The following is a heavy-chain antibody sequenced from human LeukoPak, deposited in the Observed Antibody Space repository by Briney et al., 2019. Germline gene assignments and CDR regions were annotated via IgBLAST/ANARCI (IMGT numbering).Heavy chain of an antibody. CDR3: AKIPSVYSNFDY. CDR2: IRYDGSNK. J-gene: IGHJ4*02. V-gene: IGHV3-30*02. Sequence: PGGCLRLSCAASGFTFSSYGMHWVRQAPGKGLEWVAFIRYDGSNKYYADSVKGRFTISRDNSKNTLYLQMNSLRAEDTAVYYCAKIPSVYSNFDYWGQGTLVTVSS. D-gene: IGHD4-11*01. CDR1: GFTFSSYG.